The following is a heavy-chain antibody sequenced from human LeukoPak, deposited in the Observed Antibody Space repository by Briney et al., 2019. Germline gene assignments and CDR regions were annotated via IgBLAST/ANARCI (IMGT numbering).Heavy chain of an antibody. CDR3: ASVGDYGGNSPSFDY. Sequence: GGSLRLSCAASGFTFSDYYMSWIRQAPGKGLEWVSYISSSGSTIYYADSVKGRFTISRDNAKNSLHLQMNSLRAEDTAVYYCASVGDYGGNSPSFDYWDQGTLVTVSS. D-gene: IGHD4-23*01. V-gene: IGHV3-11*01. CDR1: GFTFSDYY. J-gene: IGHJ4*02. CDR2: ISSSGSTI.